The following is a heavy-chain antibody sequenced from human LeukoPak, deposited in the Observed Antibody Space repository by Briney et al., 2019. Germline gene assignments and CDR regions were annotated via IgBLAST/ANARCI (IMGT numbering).Heavy chain of an antibody. J-gene: IGHJ4*02. Sequence: GGSLRLSCAASGFTFDDYAMQWVRQAPGKGLEWVSGISWNSNTIGYADSVKGRFTISRDNAKHSLYLQMNSLRPEDTALYYCAKDIVGSAMTGIDYWGQGTLVTVSS. V-gene: IGHV3-9*01. CDR2: ISWNSNTI. CDR3: AKDIVGSAMTGIDY. D-gene: IGHD1-1*01. CDR1: GFTFDDYA.